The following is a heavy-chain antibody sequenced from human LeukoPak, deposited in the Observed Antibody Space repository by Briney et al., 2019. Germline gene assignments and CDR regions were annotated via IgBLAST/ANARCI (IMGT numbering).Heavy chain of an antibody. J-gene: IGHJ4*02. V-gene: IGHV3-48*01. CDR3: AAAYCSTTACSPLAY. D-gene: IGHD2-2*01. Sequence: GGSLRLSCAASGFTFTTYNMNWVRQAPGKGLEWVSYISTTGSTIYYADSVKGRFTISRDNAQNTLYLETNSLRVEDTAIFHCAAAYCSTTACSPLAYWGQGILVTVSS. CDR2: ISTTGSTI. CDR1: GFTFTTYN.